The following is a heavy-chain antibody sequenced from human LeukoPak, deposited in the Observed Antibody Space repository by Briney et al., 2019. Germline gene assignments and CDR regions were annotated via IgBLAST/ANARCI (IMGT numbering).Heavy chain of an antibody. Sequence: SETLSLTCTVSGGSISSYYWSWIRQPPGKGLEWIGYIYYSGSTNYNPSLKSRVTISVDTSKNQFSLKLSSVTAADTAVYYCARAAYCSSTSCLWFDHWGQGTLVTVSS. D-gene: IGHD2-2*01. J-gene: IGHJ5*02. V-gene: IGHV4-59*01. CDR1: GGSISSYY. CDR2: IYYSGST. CDR3: ARAAYCSSTSCLWFDH.